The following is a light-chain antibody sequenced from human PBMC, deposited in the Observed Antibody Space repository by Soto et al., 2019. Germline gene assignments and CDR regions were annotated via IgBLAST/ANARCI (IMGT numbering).Light chain of an antibody. CDR2: DES. J-gene: IGKJ2*01. CDR3: QQYDNLPPT. V-gene: IGKV1-33*01. Sequence: DIQMTQSPSSLSASVGDRVTITCQASQDISNYLNWYQQKPGKAPKLLIYDESNLETGVPSRFSGSGSGTDFTFTISSVQPEDIATYYFQQYDNLPPTFGQGTKLEIK. CDR1: QDISNY.